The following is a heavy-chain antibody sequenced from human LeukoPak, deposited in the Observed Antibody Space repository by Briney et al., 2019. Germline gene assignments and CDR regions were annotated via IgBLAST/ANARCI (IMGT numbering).Heavy chain of an antibody. J-gene: IGHJ4*02. CDR1: GFTFRNHG. V-gene: IGHV3-33*01. D-gene: IGHD6-6*01. CDR2: IWYDGSNK. CDR3: VRDWSARYFDY. Sequence: GGSLRLSCAASGFTFRNHGMHWVRQAPGKGLEWVAVIWYDGSNKYYADSVKGRFTISRDNSRNTLYLQMSSLTAEDTAVYYCVRDWSARYFDYWGQGTLVTVSS.